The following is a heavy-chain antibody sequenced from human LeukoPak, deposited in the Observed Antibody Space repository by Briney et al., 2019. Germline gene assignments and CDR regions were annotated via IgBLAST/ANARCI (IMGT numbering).Heavy chain of an antibody. CDR2: ISGSGGST. Sequence: GGSLRLSCAASGFTLSSYVMSWVRQAPGKGLEWVSAISGSGGSTSYADSVKGRFTISRDNSKNTLCLQMNSLRAEDTAVYYCARARVDRIAARPAYDAFDVWGQGTMVTVSS. D-gene: IGHD6-6*01. V-gene: IGHV3-23*01. J-gene: IGHJ3*01. CDR3: ARARVDRIAARPAYDAFDV. CDR1: GFTLSSYV.